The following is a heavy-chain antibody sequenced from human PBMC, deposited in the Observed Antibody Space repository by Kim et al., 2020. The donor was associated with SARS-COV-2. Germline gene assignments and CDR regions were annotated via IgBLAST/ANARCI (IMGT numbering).Heavy chain of an antibody. CDR1: GGSFSGYY. J-gene: IGHJ6*02. V-gene: IGHV4-34*01. Sequence: SETLSLTCAVYGGSFSGYYWSWIRQPPGKGLEWIGEINHSGSTNYNPSLKSRVTISVDTSKNQFSLKLSSVTAADTAVYYCARGGRVSSSWYSEGTYYYGMDVWGQGTTVTVSS. D-gene: IGHD6-13*01. CDR3: ARGGRVSSSWYSEGTYYYGMDV. CDR2: INHSGST.